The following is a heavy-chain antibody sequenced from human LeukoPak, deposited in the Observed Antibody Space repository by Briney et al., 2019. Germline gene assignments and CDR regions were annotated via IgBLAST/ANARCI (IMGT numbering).Heavy chain of an antibody. D-gene: IGHD6-13*01. CDR1: GGTFSIYT. CDR2: IIAILGIA. CDR3: ASVDSSSWQWAFDI. V-gene: IGHV1-69*02. Sequence: GAAVRVSCKDSGGTFSIYTISWGRQAPGQGGEWMGRIIAILGIANYAQKFQARVTITAHESTSTAYMELSSLRSEDTAVYYCASVDSSSWQWAFDIWAQGTMVTVSS. J-gene: IGHJ3*02.